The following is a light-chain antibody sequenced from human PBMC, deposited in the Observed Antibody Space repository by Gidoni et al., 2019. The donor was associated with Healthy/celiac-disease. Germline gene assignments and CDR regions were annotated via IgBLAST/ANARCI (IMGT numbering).Light chain of an antibody. J-gene: IGKJ2*01. V-gene: IGKV1-39*01. Sequence: DIHMTQSPSSLSASVGDRVTITCRESQSISSYLNWYQQKPGKAPKLLIYAASSLKSGVPSRFSGSGSGTDLTLTISSRQHEDFATDYCQKSYSTHRYTFGQGTKLEIK. CDR3: QKSYSTHRYT. CDR2: AAS. CDR1: QSISSY.